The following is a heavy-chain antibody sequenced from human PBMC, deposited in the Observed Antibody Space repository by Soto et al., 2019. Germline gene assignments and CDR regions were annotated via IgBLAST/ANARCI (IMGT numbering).Heavy chain of an antibody. D-gene: IGHD4-17*01. CDR2: IIPISGTA. V-gene: IGHV1-69*01. CDR3: ARAPHYCGLYYFDY. Sequence: QVQLVQSGAEVKKPGSSVKVSCKASGGTFSSYAISWLRQAPGQGLEWMGGIIPISGTANYAQKFQGRGTITADESTSTADMELSSLRSEDTAVYYCARAPHYCGLYYFDYWGQGALVTVSS. J-gene: IGHJ4*02. CDR1: GGTFSSYA.